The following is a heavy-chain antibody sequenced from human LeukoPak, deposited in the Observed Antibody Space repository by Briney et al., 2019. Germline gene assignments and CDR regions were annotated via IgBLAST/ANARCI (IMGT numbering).Heavy chain of an antibody. CDR2: IFYSGST. CDR1: GGSISSSNYY. CDR3: ARQVKWELNNWFDP. J-gene: IGHJ5*02. D-gene: IGHD1-26*01. Sequence: PSETLSLTCTVSGGSISSSNYYWGWIRQPPGNGLEWIGSIFYSGSTYYNPSLKSRVTISVGTSKKQFSLKLSSVTAADTAVYYCARQVKWELNNWFDPWGQGTLVTVSS. V-gene: IGHV4-39*01.